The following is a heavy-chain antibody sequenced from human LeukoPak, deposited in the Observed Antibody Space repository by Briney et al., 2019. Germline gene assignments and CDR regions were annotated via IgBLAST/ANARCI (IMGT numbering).Heavy chain of an antibody. V-gene: IGHV3-23*01. CDR2: ISNNGGYT. Sequence: GGSLRLSCAASGFTFSSSAMSWVRQAPGKGLEWVSAISNNGGYTYYADSVKGRFTISRDNSKNTLYLQMNSLRADDTAVYYCAKGSRYYYDSSGYYRYWGQGTLVTVSS. CDR3: AKGSRYYYDSSGYYRY. D-gene: IGHD3-22*01. CDR1: GFTFSSSA. J-gene: IGHJ4*02.